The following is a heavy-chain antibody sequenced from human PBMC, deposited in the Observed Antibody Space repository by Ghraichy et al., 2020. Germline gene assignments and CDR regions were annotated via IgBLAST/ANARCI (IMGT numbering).Heavy chain of an antibody. J-gene: IGHJ3*02. V-gene: IGHV3-15*01. CDR2: IKSKTDGGTT. CDR3: TTTFYDSSGVDAFDI. CDR1: GFTFSNAW. D-gene: IGHD3-22*01. Sequence: GGSLRLSCAASGFTFSNAWMSWVRQAPGKGLEWVGRIKSKTDGGTTDYAAPVKGRFTISRDDSKNTLYLQMNSLKTEDTAVYYCTTTFYDSSGVDAFDIWGQGTMVTVSS.